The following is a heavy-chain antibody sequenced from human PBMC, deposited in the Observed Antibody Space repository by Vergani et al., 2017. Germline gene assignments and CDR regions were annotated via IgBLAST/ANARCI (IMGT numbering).Heavy chain of an antibody. CDR1: GGSFSGYY. Sequence: QVQLQQWGAGLLKPSETLSLTCAVYGGSFSGYYWSWIRQPPGKGLEWIGEINHSGSTYYNPSLKSRVTISVETSKNQFSLKLSSVTAADTAVYYCARGSVAARLDWFDPWGQGTLVTVSS. CDR2: INHSGST. D-gene: IGHD6-6*01. J-gene: IGHJ5*02. V-gene: IGHV4-34*01. CDR3: ARGSVAARLDWFDP.